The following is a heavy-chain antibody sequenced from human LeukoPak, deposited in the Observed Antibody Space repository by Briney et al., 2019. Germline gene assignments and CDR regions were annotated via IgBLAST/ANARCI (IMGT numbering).Heavy chain of an antibody. D-gene: IGHD6-19*01. CDR1: VGTFSSYA. J-gene: IGHJ5*02. V-gene: IGHV1-69*13. CDR3: ARDLIAVAANWFDP. CDR2: IIPIFGTA. Sequence: SVTVSCMSSVGTFSSYAISWVRQAPGQGLEWVGGIIPIFGTANYAQKFQGRVTITADESTSTAYMELSSLRSEDTAVYYCARDLIAVAANWFDPWGQGTLVTVSS.